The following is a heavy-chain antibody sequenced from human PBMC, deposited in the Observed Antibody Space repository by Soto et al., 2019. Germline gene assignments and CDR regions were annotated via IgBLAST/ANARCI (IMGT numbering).Heavy chain of an antibody. CDR2: ISYDGSNK. D-gene: IGHD3-3*01. CDR3: ARDRADFWGGQGNFDY. J-gene: IGHJ4*02. CDR1: GFTFSSYG. V-gene: IGHV3-30*03. Sequence: QVQLVESGGGVVQPGRSLRLSCAASGFTFSSYGMHWVRQAPGKGLEWVAVISYDGSNKYYADSVKGRFTISRDNSKNTLYLQMNSLRAEDTAVYYCARDRADFWGGQGNFDYWGQGTLVTVSS.